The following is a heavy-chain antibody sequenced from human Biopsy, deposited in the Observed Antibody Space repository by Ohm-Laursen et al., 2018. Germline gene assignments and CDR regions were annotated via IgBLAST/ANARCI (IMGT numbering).Heavy chain of an antibody. V-gene: IGHV4-59*01. CDR1: GGSISSDY. CDR3: AGDINNWNVNY. J-gene: IGHJ4*02. Sequence: GTLSLTCTVSGGSISSDYWSWIRQLPGKGLEWIGYIYYSGTTDYSPSLKSRVTISIDKSKNQFFLKLSSVTAEDTAVYYCAGDINNWNVNYWGQGTLVIVSS. CDR2: IYYSGTT. D-gene: IGHD1-20*01.